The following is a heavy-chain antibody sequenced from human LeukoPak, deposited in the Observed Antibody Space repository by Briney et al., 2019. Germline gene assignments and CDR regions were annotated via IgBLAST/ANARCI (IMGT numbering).Heavy chain of an antibody. Sequence: PSETLSLTCAGYGGSFSGYYWSWIRQPPGKGLEWIGEINHSGSTNYNPSLKSRVTISVDTSKNQFSLKLSSVTAADTAVYYCARGGGRLVPWGQGTLVTVSS. CDR3: ARGGGRLVP. D-gene: IGHD3-10*01. CDR1: GGSFSGYY. CDR2: INHSGST. V-gene: IGHV4-34*01. J-gene: IGHJ5*02.